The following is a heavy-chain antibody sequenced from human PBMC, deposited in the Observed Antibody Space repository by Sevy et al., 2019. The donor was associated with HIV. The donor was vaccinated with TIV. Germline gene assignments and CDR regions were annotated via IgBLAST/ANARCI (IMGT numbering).Heavy chain of an antibody. CDR2: IFSDGTTK. CDR1: GFTFSNFG. D-gene: IGHD6-13*01. J-gene: IGHJ4*02. V-gene: IGHV3-33*01. Sequence: GGSLRLSCAASGFTFSNFGMHWVRQAAGKGLEWVAAIFSDGTTKYYGDSVKGRFTIARDNSKKTLYLQMSRLTGEDTAVYYCSRESGMHWYVDHWGQGTLVTVSS. CDR3: SRESGMHWYVDH.